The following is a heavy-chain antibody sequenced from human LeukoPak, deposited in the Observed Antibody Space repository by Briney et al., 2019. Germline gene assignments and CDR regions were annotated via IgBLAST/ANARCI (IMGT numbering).Heavy chain of an antibody. Sequence: SETLSLTCTVSGGSISSYYWSWIRQPAGKGLEWIGRIYTSGSTNYNPSLKSRVTMSVDTSKNQFSLKLSSVTAADTAVYYCARAMRWEQYYEGAFDIWGQGTMVTVSS. CDR3: ARAMRWEQYYEGAFDI. V-gene: IGHV4-4*07. D-gene: IGHD4-23*01. J-gene: IGHJ3*02. CDR1: GGSISSYY. CDR2: IYTSGST.